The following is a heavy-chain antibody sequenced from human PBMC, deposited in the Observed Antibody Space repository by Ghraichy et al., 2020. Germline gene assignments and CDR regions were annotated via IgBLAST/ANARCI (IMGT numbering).Heavy chain of an antibody. Sequence: SETLSLTCTVSGGSISSGSYYWSWIRQPAGKGLEWIGRIYTSGSTNYNPSLKSRVTISVDTSKNQFSLKLSSVTAADTAVYYCARDKGYYYDSSGYPNRDAFDIWGQGTMVTVSS. CDR2: IYTSGST. J-gene: IGHJ3*02. CDR1: GGSISSGSYY. CDR3: ARDKGYYYDSSGYPNRDAFDI. V-gene: IGHV4-61*02. D-gene: IGHD3-22*01.